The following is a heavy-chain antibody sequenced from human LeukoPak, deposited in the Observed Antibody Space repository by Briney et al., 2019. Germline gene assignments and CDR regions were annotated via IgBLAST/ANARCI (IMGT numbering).Heavy chain of an antibody. CDR1: GDSVSSNSAA. J-gene: IGHJ4*02. V-gene: IGHV6-1*01. D-gene: IGHD3-10*01. Sequence: SQTLSLTCAISGDSVSSNSAAWNWIRQSPSRGLEWLGRTYYRSEWYNNYAVSVKSRITINPDTSKNQFSLQLNSVTPDDTAVYYCAREETMVRGADFDYWGQGTLVTVSS. CDR3: AREETMVRGADFDY. CDR2: TYYRSEWYN.